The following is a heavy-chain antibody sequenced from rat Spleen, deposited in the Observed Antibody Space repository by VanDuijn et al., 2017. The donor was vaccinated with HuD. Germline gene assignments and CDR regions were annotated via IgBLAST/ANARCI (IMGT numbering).Heavy chain of an antibody. D-gene: IGHD1-10*01. CDR3: ARHNTNYYVMDA. V-gene: IGHV5-22*01. Sequence: EVQLVESGGGLVQPGRSLKVSCVASGFTFSDYYMAWVRQTPKKGLEWVASISYEGSTTYYGDSVKGRFTISRDNAKNTLYLQMNGLRSEDTATYYCARHNTNYYVMDAWGQGASVTVSS. J-gene: IGHJ4*01. CDR1: GFTFSDYY. CDR2: ISYEGSTT.